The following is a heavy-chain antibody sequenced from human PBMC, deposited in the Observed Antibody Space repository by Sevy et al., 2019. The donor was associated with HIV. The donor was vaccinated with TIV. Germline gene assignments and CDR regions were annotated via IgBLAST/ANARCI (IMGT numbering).Heavy chain of an antibody. V-gene: IGHV4-39*01. D-gene: IGHD6-13*01. J-gene: IGHJ3*02. Sequence: SETLSLTCTVSGASIRDSSYYWAWIRQPPGKGLEWIGNIYSYGETYYNSSLKSRVTISVDTSKNQFSLSLTSVTAAETAIYFCARSMEQQLDPFDIWGQGTMVTVSS. CDR2: IYSYGET. CDR1: GASIRDSSYY. CDR3: ARSMEQQLDPFDI.